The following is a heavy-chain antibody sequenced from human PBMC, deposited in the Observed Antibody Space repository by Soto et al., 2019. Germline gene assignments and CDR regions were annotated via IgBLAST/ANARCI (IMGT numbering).Heavy chain of an antibody. Sequence: SVKVSCKASGVTGSSYAIRWVRQAPLQVLEWMVGVSPVFGTGNYAQQFPGRVTITADESTSTAYMELSRLRYDDTAVYYCAMAGISEDTAYRFEPWGQGTLVTVSS. CDR2: VSPVFGTG. J-gene: IGHJ5*02. CDR1: GVTGSSYA. V-gene: IGHV1-69*13. CDR3: AMAGISEDTAYRFEP. D-gene: IGHD5-18*01.